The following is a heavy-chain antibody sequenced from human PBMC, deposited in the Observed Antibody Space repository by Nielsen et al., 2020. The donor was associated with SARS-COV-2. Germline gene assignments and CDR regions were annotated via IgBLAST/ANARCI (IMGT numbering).Heavy chain of an antibody. Sequence: WVRQAPGQGLEWMGGIIPIFGTANYAQKFQGRVTITADESTSTAYMELSSLRSEDTAVYYCARTTLTTGDYYYYYMDVWGKGTTVTVSS. J-gene: IGHJ6*03. CDR2: IIPIFGTA. D-gene: IGHD4-11*01. V-gene: IGHV1-69*01. CDR3: ARTTLTTGDYYYYYMDV.